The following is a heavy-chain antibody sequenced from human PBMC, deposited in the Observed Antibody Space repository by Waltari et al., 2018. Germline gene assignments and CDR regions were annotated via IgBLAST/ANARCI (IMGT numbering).Heavy chain of an antibody. J-gene: IGHJ5*02. CDR3: ARGRADYVWGSYRPNWFDP. CDR1: GYPFTAYY. D-gene: IGHD3-16*02. Sequence: EVQLVQSGAEVKKPGATVKISCKASGYPFTAYYLPLVQPAPGKGLEWMGRVDPEDGETIYAEKFQGRVTITADTSTDTAYMELSSLRSEDTAVYYCARGRADYVWGSYRPNWFDPWGQGTLVTVSS. V-gene: IGHV1-69-2*01. CDR2: VDPEDGET.